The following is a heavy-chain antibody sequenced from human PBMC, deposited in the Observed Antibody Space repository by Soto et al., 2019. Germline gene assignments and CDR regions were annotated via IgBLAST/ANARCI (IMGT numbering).Heavy chain of an antibody. CDR3: ARFNRVVVVAATDYYYYGMDV. V-gene: IGHV1-3*01. D-gene: IGHD2-15*01. CDR1: GYTFTSYA. J-gene: IGHJ6*02. CDR2: INAGNGNT. Sequence: QVQLVQSGAEVKKPGASVKVSCKASGYTFTSYAMHWVRQAPGQRLEWMGWINAGNGNTKYSQKFQGRVTITRDTSGSTAYMELSSLRSEDTAVYYCARFNRVVVVAATDYYYYGMDVWGQGTTVTVSS.